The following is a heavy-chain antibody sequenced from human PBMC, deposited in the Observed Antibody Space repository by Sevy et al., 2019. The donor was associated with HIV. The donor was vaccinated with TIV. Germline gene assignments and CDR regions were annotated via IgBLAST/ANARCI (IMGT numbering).Heavy chain of an antibody. CDR1: GFTFSNYG. CDR3: AKEGYYYDSRSSDWFDP. D-gene: IGHD3-22*01. Sequence: GGSLRLSCAASGFTFSNYGMHWVRQAPGKGLEWVATISSDGSTRSYVDSVKGRFSISRDNSKNTLYLQMNNLTPEDTAVFYCAKEGYYYDSRSSDWFDPWGQGTLVTVSS. J-gene: IGHJ5*02. V-gene: IGHV3-30*02. CDR2: ISSDGSTR.